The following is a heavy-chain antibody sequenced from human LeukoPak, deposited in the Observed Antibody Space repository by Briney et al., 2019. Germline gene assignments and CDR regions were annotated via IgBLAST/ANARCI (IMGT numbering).Heavy chain of an antibody. Sequence: PSETLSLTCTVSGGSISSYYWSSIRQPPGKGLEWIGYIYYSGSTNYNPSLKSRVTISVDTSKNQFSLKLSSVTAADTALYYCARSRGYFDYWGQGTLVTVSS. J-gene: IGHJ4*02. CDR2: IYYSGST. D-gene: IGHD6-13*01. CDR1: GGSISSYY. CDR3: ARSRGYFDY. V-gene: IGHV4-59*01.